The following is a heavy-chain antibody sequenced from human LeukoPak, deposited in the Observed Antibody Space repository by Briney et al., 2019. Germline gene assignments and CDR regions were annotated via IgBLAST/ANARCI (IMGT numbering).Heavy chain of an antibody. CDR3: AKDSGSSSGYESWFDP. CDR1: GFTFSSYS. V-gene: IGHV3-9*01. CDR2: ISWSSDNI. J-gene: IGHJ5*02. D-gene: IGHD5-12*01. Sequence: PGGSLRLSCAASGFTFSSYSMNWVRQAPGKGLEWVSGISWSSDNIDYADSVKGRFTISRDNAKNSLYLQMNSLRVEDTALYYCAKDSGSSSGYESWFDPWGQGTLVTVSS.